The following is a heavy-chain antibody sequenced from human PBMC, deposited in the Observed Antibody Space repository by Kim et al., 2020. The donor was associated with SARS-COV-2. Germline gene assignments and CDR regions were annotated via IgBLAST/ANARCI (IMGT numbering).Heavy chain of an antibody. CDR3: AREGGGSSGWAWFDP. CDR1: GFTFSSYS. CDR2: ISSSSSYI. J-gene: IGHJ5*02. D-gene: IGHD6-19*01. V-gene: IGHV3-21*01. Sequence: GGSLRLSCAASGFTFSSYSMNWVRQAPGKGLEWVSSISSSSSYIYYADSVKGRFTISRDNAKNSLYLQMNSRRAEDTAVYYCAREGGGSSGWAWFDPWGQGTLVTVSS.